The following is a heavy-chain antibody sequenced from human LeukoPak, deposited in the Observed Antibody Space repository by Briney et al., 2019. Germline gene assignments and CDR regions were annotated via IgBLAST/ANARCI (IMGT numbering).Heavy chain of an antibody. CDR2: IYSSGSS. Sequence: SETLSLTCTVSGGSISNYYWNWIRQPAGKGLEWIGRIYSSGSSKYNPSLKSRVTMSVDMSKNQFSLNLSSVTAADTAVYYCARERGDNWNHFFHFDYWGQGTLVTVSS. V-gene: IGHV4-4*07. CDR3: ARERGDNWNHFFHFDY. J-gene: IGHJ4*02. D-gene: IGHD1-20*01. CDR1: GGSISNYY.